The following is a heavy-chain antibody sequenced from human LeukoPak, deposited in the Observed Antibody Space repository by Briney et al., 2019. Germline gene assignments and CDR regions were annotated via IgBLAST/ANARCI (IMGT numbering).Heavy chain of an antibody. CDR2: MNPNSGNT. V-gene: IGHV1-8*01. D-gene: IGHD3-10*01. Sequence: GASVKVSCKASGYTFTSYDLNWVRQATGQGLEWMGWMNPNSGNTGYAQKFQGRVTMIRNTSISTAYMELSSLTSEDTAVYYCARRIRGAPTDYWGQGTLVTVSS. CDR1: GYTFTSYD. J-gene: IGHJ4*02. CDR3: ARRIRGAPTDY.